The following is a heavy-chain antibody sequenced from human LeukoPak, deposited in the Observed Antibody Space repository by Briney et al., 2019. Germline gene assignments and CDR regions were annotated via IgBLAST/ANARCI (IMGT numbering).Heavy chain of an antibody. CDR3: AKLGSSSWYGVMTLDYYGMDV. V-gene: IGHV3-23*01. D-gene: IGHD6-13*01. Sequence: GRSLRLSCAASGFTFSSYAMSWVRQAPGKGLEWVSAISGSGGSTYYADSVKGRFTISRDNSKNTLYLQMNSLRAEDTAVYYCAKLGSSSWYGVMTLDYYGMDVWGQGTTVTVSS. CDR1: GFTFSSYA. CDR2: ISGSGGST. J-gene: IGHJ6*02.